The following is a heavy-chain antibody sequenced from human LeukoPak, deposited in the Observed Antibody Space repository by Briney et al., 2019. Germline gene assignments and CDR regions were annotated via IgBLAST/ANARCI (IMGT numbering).Heavy chain of an antibody. D-gene: IGHD3-10*01. CDR3: ARDRGGQWVELLLDS. Sequence: GGSLRLSCAASGFTFSRYWMTWVRQTPGKGLEWVANIKPDGSVKYYVDSVKGRFTISRDNAKNSLYLQMNSLRAEDTALYYCARDRGGQWVELLLDSWGQGTLVTVSS. J-gene: IGHJ4*02. CDR2: IKPDGSVK. V-gene: IGHV3-7*05. CDR1: GFTFSRYW.